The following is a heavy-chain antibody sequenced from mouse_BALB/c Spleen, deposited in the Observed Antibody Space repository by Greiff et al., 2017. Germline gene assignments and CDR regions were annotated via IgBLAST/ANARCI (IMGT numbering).Heavy chain of an antibody. CDR2: IDPETGGT. V-gene: IGHV1-15*01. CDR3: TRQYGNHWYFDV. D-gene: IGHD2-10*02. CDR1: GYTFTDYE. Sequence: QVQLQQSGAELVRPGASVTLSCKASGYTFTDYEMHWVKQTPVHGLEWIGAIDPETGGTAYNQKFKGKATLTADKSSSTAYMKLRSLTSEDSAVYYCTRQYGNHWYFDVWGAGTTVTVSS. J-gene: IGHJ1*01.